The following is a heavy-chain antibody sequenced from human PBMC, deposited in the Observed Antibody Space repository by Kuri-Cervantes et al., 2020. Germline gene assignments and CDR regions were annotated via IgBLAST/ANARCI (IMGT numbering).Heavy chain of an antibody. Sequence: GESLKISCAGSGFTFSDAWMSWVRQAPGKGPEWVGRIKSKTDGGTTDYAAPVKGRFTISRDDSKNTLYLQMNSLKTEDTAVYYCTTDQGDGYNYFYYYYGMDVWGQGTTVTVSS. CDR3: TTDQGDGYNYFYYYYGMDV. D-gene: IGHD5-24*01. CDR2: IKSKTDGGTT. V-gene: IGHV3-15*01. J-gene: IGHJ6*02. CDR1: GFTFSDAW.